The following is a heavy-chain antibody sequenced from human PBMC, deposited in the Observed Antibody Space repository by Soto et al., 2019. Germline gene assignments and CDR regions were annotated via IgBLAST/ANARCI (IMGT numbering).Heavy chain of an antibody. V-gene: IGHV4-30-4*01. CDR3: ARAIVVTVGGMDV. CDR1: GGSISNADYY. Sequence: QVQLQESGPGLVKPSQTLSLTCPVSGGSISNADYYWSWVRQPPGKGLEWIGYIYYSGSSFINPSLKSRVTMSKDTSKNQFSLRLTSVTAADTAVYYCARAIVVTVGGMDVWGRGTTVTVSS. J-gene: IGHJ6*02. D-gene: IGHD5-12*01. CDR2: IYYSGSS.